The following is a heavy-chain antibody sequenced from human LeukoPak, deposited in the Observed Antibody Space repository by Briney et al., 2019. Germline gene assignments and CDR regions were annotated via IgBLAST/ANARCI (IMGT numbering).Heavy chain of an antibody. CDR3: ARGSLVTYYGMDV. V-gene: IGHV3-13*05. Sequence: GGSLRLSCAASGFTFSSYDMHWVRHATGKGLEWVSAIGTAGDPYYPGSVKGRFTISRENAKNSLYLQMNSLRAGDTAVYYCARGSLVTYYGMDVWGKGTTVTASS. D-gene: IGHD3-9*01. J-gene: IGHJ6*04. CDR2: IGTAGDP. CDR1: GFTFSSYD.